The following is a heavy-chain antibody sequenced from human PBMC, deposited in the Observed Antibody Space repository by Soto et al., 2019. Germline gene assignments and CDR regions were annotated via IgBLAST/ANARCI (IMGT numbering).Heavy chain of an antibody. CDR1: GGSMISGGCS. V-gene: IGHV4-30-2*01. CDR2: IYHNGSP. J-gene: IGHJ6*02. Sequence: SETMSLTCAVSGGSMISGGCSWSWIRQPPGKGLEWIGYIYHNGSPYYNPSLKSRVTISVDRSKNQFSLKLSSVTAADTAVYYCARVPDVWGQGTTVTVS. CDR3: ARVPDV.